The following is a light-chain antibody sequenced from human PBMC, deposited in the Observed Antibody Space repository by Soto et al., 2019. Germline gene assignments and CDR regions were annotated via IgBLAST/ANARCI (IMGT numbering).Light chain of an antibody. Sequence: EIELMQSPGTLSLSPGERATLSCRASQSVSSYLLWYQQKPGQTPRLLIYDASNRATGIPARFSGSGSETDFTLTISSLEPEDFAVYYCQHRMNWPLTFGQGTRLEIK. CDR3: QHRMNWPLT. V-gene: IGKV3-11*01. J-gene: IGKJ5*01. CDR1: QSVSSY. CDR2: DAS.